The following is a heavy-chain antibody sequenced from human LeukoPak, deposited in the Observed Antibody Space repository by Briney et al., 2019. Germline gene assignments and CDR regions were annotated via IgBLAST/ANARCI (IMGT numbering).Heavy chain of an antibody. CDR3: ARAGAYGSGRGFDP. D-gene: IGHD3-10*01. Sequence: SQTLSLTCTVSGVSISSGAFYWNWIRQHPGKGLEWVGYIYYSGSSSYNPSLKSRVTISVDTSKNQFSLKLSSVTAADTAVYYCARAGAYGSGRGFDPWGQGTLVTVSS. J-gene: IGHJ5*02. CDR1: GVSISSGAFY. CDR2: IYYSGSS. V-gene: IGHV4-31*03.